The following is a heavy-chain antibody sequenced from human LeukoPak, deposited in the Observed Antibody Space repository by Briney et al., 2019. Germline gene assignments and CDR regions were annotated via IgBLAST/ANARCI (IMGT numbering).Heavy chain of an antibody. V-gene: IGHV3-11*04. J-gene: IGHJ6*03. CDR2: ISSSGSTI. Sequence: PGGSPRLSCAASGFTFSDYYMSWIRQAPGKGLEWVSYISSSGSTIYYADSVKGRFTISRDNAKNSLYLQMNSLRAEDTAVYYCAGVYYDRMYYYMDVWGKGTTVTVSS. CDR3: AGVYYDRMYYYMDV. D-gene: IGHD3-22*01. CDR1: GFTFSDYY.